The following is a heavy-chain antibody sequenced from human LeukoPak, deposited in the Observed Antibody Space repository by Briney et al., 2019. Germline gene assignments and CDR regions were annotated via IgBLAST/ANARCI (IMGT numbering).Heavy chain of an antibody. CDR2: IYPGDSDT. J-gene: IGHJ4*02. V-gene: IGHV5-51*01. Sequence: PGESLKISCKGSGYSFTSYWIGWVRQMPGKGLEWMVIIYPGDSDTRYSPSFQGQVTISADKSISTPYLQLSSLKASDAAMYYCSRRGGSYYVDYWGQGTLVTVSS. CDR3: SRRGGSYYVDY. CDR1: GYSFTSYW. D-gene: IGHD1-26*01.